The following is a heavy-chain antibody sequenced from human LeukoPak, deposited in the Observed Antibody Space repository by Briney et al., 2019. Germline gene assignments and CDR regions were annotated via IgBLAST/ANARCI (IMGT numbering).Heavy chain of an antibody. CDR3: ARGSSTSPSPGYYGMDV. J-gene: IGHJ6*02. CDR2: IFYTGGT. D-gene: IGHD2-2*01. Sequence: PSETLSLTPTVSGGSISSYYWSWMRQPPGEGLERIVYIFYTGGTHYTTPPKSRVTISVDTSKNLFTLKLSSVTAADTAVYYCARGSSTSPSPGYYGMDVWGQGTTVTVSS. V-gene: IGHV4-59*01. CDR1: GGSISSYY.